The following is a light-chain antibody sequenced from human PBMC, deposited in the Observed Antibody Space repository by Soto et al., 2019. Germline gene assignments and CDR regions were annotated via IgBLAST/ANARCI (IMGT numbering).Light chain of an antibody. V-gene: IGKV4-1*01. CDR2: WAS. J-gene: IGKJ2*01. CDR3: LQYYNSPYT. Sequence: DIVMTQSPDSLAVYLGERATINCKSSQSILYNSNNKNYLAWYQQKSGQPPKLLFYWASTRESGVPDRFGGSGSGTDFTLTISSLQAEDVAVYYCLQYYNSPYTFGQGTKLEMK. CDR1: QSILYNSNNKNY.